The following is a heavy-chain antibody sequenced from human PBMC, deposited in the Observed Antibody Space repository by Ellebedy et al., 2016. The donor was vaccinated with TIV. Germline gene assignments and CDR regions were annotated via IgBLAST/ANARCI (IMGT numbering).Heavy chain of an antibody. Sequence: GESLKLSCAASGFTFRDHYMDWVRQAPGKGLEWGPVMWDDGSNKYYADSVKGRFTISRHNSKNTLYIQINSLRAEDTAVYYCARDNWNGLGSDYWGQGTLVTVSS. CDR3: ARDNWNGLGSDY. CDR1: GFTFRDHY. J-gene: IGHJ4*02. D-gene: IGHD1-20*01. CDR2: MWDDGSNK. V-gene: IGHV3-33*08.